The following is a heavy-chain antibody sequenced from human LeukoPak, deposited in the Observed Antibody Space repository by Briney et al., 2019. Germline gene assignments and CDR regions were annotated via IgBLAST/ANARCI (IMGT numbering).Heavy chain of an antibody. CDR1: GFTFSSYG. CDR2: ISGSGGST. V-gene: IGHV3-23*01. CDR3: AKDRAVVVVAATTPFDY. D-gene: IGHD2-15*01. Sequence: GGSLRLSCAASGFTFSSYGMSWVRQAPGKGLEWVSAISGSGGSTYYADSVKGRFTISRDNSKNTLYLQMNSLRAEDTAVYYCAKDRAVVVVAATTPFDYWGQGTLVTVSS. J-gene: IGHJ4*02.